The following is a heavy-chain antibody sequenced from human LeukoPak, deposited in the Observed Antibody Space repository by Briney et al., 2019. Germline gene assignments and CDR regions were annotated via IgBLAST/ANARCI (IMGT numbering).Heavy chain of an antibody. CDR2: ISAYNGNT. CDR1: GYTFTNYG. V-gene: IGHV1-18*01. CDR3: ARDAGIAVAGPLGLDY. D-gene: IGHD6-19*01. J-gene: IGHJ4*02. Sequence: ASVKVSYKASGYTFTNYGISWVRQPPGQGLEWMGWISAYNGNTNYAQKLQGRVTMTTDTSTSTAYMELRSLRSDDTAVYYCARDAGIAVAGPLGLDYWGQGTLVTVSS.